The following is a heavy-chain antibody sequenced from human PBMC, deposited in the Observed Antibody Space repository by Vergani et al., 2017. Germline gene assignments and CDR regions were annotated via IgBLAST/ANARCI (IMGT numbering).Heavy chain of an antibody. D-gene: IGHD5-24*01. CDR1: GFTFGDYA. CDR3: TRPKRTATIFGIRVYGMDV. V-gene: IGHV3-49*04. Sequence: EVQLLESGGGLVQPGGSLRLSCTASGFTFGDYAMSWVRQAPGKGLEWVGFIRSKAYGGTTEYAASVKGRFTISRDDSKSIAYLQMNSLKTEDTAVYYCTRPKRTATIFGIRVYGMDVWGQGTTVTVSS. CDR2: IRSKAYGGTT. J-gene: IGHJ6*02.